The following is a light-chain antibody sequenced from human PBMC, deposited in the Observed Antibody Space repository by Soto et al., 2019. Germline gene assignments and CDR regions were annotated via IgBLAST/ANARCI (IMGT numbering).Light chain of an antibody. CDR1: QGIRND. J-gene: IGKJ5*01. V-gene: IGKV1-6*02. CDR2: AAS. CDR3: QQRRSWPPTIT. Sequence: TRPPPPLSASVRERATITCRPNQGIRNDLGWYQQKPGKAPKLLIYAASSLQSGVPSRFSGSGSGTDFTLTISSLEPEDFAVYYCQQRRSWPPTITFGQGTRLQI.